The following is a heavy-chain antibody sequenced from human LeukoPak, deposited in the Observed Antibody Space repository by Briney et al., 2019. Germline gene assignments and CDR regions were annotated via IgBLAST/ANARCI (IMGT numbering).Heavy chain of an antibody. Sequence: GGSLRLSCAASGFTFSSYGMHWVRQAPGKGLEWVAVISYDGSNKYYADSVKGRFTISRDNSKNTLYLQMNSLRAEDTAVYYCXXXYSSSSFDYWGQGTLVTVSS. CDR3: XXXYSSSSFDY. CDR2: ISYDGSNK. V-gene: IGHV3-30*03. D-gene: IGHD6-13*01. J-gene: IGHJ4*02. CDR1: GFTFSSYG.